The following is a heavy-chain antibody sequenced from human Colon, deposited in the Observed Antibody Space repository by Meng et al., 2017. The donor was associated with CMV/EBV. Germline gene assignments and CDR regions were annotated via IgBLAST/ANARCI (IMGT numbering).Heavy chain of an antibody. CDR2: ISGSGGST. Sequence: GGSLRLSCAASGFTFSSYAMSWVRQAPGKGLEWVSAISGSGGSTYYADSVKGRFTISRDNSKNTLYLQMNSLRAEDTAVYYCVKGSSEFLYYGMDVWGQGTTVTVSS. J-gene: IGHJ6*02. CDR3: VKGSSEFLYYGMDV. V-gene: IGHV3-23*01. CDR1: GFTFSSYA. D-gene: IGHD3-10*01.